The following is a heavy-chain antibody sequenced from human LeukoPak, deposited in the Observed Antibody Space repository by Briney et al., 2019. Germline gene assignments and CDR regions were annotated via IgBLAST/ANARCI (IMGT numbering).Heavy chain of an antibody. Sequence: SETLSLTCTVSGYSIRNGYNWGWIRLSPGKGLEWLGSIYQSGSTYDNPSLKSRVTLSIDTSKNQFSLKLSSVTAADTAVYYCAREDSGYAHGFDYWGQGTLVTVSS. V-gene: IGHV4-38-2*02. J-gene: IGHJ4*02. D-gene: IGHD5-12*01. CDR1: GYSIRNGYN. CDR3: AREDSGYAHGFDY. CDR2: IYQSGST.